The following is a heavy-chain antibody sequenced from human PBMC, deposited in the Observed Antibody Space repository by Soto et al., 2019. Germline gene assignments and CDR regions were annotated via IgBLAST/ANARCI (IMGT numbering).Heavy chain of an antibody. V-gene: IGHV3-73*01. D-gene: IGHD2-2*01. Sequence: PGGSLRLSCAASGFSFSDAGIHWVRQASGKGLEWVGRIRTKSNSYATAYAASVKGRFTISRDDSKNTAYLQMNSLKTEDTAVYYCTRLHFIVQPGINYWCQGALVTVSS. CDR2: IRTKSNSYAT. CDR3: TRLHFIVQPGINY. J-gene: IGHJ4*02. CDR1: GFSFSDAG.